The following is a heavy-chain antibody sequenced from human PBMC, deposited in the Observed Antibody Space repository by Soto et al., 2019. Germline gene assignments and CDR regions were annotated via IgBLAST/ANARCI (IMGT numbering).Heavy chain of an antibody. CDR3: ARESCSGGSCYWAPGY. V-gene: IGHV3-66*01. CDR2: IYSGGST. Sequence: TGGSLRLSCAASGFTVSSNYMSWVRQAPGKGLEWVSVIYSGGSTYYADSVKGRFTISRDNSKNTLYLQMNSLRAEDTAVYYCARESCSGGSCYWAPGYWGQGTLVTVSS. J-gene: IGHJ4*02. D-gene: IGHD2-15*01. CDR1: GFTVSSNY.